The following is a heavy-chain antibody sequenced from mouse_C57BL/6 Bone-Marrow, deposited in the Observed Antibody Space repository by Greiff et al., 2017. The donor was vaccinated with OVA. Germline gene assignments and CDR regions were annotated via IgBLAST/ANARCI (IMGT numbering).Heavy chain of an antibody. Sequence: QVQLQQSGAELVKPGASVKLSCKASGYTFTSYWMQWVKQRPGQGLEWIGGIDPSDSDTNYNQKFKGKATVTVDTSSSTAYMQLSSLTSEDSAVYYCARYTTVVATDYFDYWGQGTTLTVSS. CDR2: IDPSDSDT. CDR1: GYTFTSYW. V-gene: IGHV1-50*01. CDR3: ARYTTVVATDYFDY. J-gene: IGHJ2*01. D-gene: IGHD1-1*01.